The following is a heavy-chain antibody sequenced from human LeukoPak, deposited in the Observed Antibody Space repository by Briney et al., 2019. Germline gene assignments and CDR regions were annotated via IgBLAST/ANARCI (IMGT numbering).Heavy chain of an antibody. CDR2: ISSSGSTI. CDR3: ARKMGARGSSFDT. D-gene: IGHD1-26*01. CDR1: GFTFSSYE. J-gene: IGHJ5*02. V-gene: IGHV3-48*03. Sequence: PGGSLRLSCAASGFTFSSYEMNWVRQAPGKGLEWVSYISSSGSTIYYADSVKGRFTISRDNAKNSLYLQMNSLRAEDTAVYYCARKMGARGSSFDTWGQGTLVTVSS.